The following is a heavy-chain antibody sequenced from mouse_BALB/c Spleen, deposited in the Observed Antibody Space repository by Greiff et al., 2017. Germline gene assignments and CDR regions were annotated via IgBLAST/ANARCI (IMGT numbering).Heavy chain of an antibody. CDR3: NARYGYDGAYFDY. V-gene: IGHV14-4*02. J-gene: IGHJ2*01. D-gene: IGHD2-2*01. CDR1: GFNIKDYY. CDR2: IDPENGDT. Sequence: EVKLQESGAELVRSGASVKLSCTASGFNIKDYYMHWVKQRPEQGLEWIGWIDPENGDTEYAPKFQGKATMTADTSSNTAYLQLSSLTSEDTAVYYCNARYGYDGAYFDYWGQGTTLTVSS.